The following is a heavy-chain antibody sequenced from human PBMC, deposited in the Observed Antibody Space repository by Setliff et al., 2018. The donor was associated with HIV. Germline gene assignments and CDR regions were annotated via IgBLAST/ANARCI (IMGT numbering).Heavy chain of an antibody. Sequence: VASXXXSWKDAAYTCSGXYFDGDGEAPGRGLEWMGWINPNSGGTNYAQKFQGXVTMTADTSTDSGYMELSSLRSEDTAVFYCAAGYSSPDYWGQGTLVTVSS. V-gene: IGHV1-2*02. CDR3: AAGYSSPDY. CDR2: INPNSGGT. CDR1: AYTCSGXY. J-gene: IGHJ4*02. D-gene: IGHD3-22*01.